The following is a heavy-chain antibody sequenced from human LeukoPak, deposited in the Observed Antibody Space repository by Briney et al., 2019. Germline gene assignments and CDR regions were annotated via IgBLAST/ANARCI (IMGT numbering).Heavy chain of an antibody. CDR1: GFTFSTYS. CDR2: ISSSSGII. CDR3: ATEGGPTAPDPYYYYMDV. Sequence: GGSLRLSCAASGFTFSTYSMNWVRQAPGKGLEWVSYISSSSGIIYYADSVKGQFTISRDNAKSSLYLQMNSLRAEDTAVYYCATEGGPTAPDPYYYYMDVWGKGTTVTVSS. D-gene: IGHD1-26*01. J-gene: IGHJ6*03. V-gene: IGHV3-48*01.